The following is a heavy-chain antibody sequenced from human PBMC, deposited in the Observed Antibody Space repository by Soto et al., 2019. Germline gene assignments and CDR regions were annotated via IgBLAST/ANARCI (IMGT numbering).Heavy chain of an antibody. CDR2: INAGNGNT. CDR3: ARERPVYDFWSGXPPGVWFDP. Sequence: ASVKVSCKASGYTFTSYAMHWVRQAPGQRLEWMGWINAGNGNTKYSQKFQGRVTITRDTSASTAYIELSSLRSEDTAVYYCARERPVYDFWSGXPPGVWFDPWGQGTLVTVSS. V-gene: IGHV1-3*01. CDR1: GYTFTSYA. J-gene: IGHJ5*02. D-gene: IGHD3-3*01.